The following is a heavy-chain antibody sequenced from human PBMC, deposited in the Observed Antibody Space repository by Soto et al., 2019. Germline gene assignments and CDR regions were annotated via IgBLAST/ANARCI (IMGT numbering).Heavy chain of an antibody. CDR1: GGSLSNYG. V-gene: IGHV1-69*12. Sequence: QVQLVQSEAEVKKPGSSVKVSCKAPGGSLSNYGISWVRRAPGQGLEWMGGIIPVFGTANYAQKFQGRVTITADEYTNIVYMDVTSLRSEDTAVYYCARGDATKIVVTTYYTMDVWGQGTTVTVSS. CDR2: IIPVFGTA. D-gene: IGHD4-17*01. J-gene: IGHJ6*03. CDR3: ARGDATKIVVTTYYTMDV.